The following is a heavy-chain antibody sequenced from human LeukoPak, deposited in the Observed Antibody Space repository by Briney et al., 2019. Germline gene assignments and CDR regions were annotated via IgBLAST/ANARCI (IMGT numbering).Heavy chain of an antibody. D-gene: IGHD3-16*01. Sequence: GGSLRLSCAASGFTFSSYEMNWVRQAPGKGLVWVSRIKYDGSSTNYADSVKGRFTISRDNAKNTLYLQMNSLRAEDTAVYYCTRRGAASDAFDIWGQGTMVTVSS. CDR2: IKYDGSST. J-gene: IGHJ3*02. CDR1: GFTFSSYE. V-gene: IGHV3-74*01. CDR3: TRRGAASDAFDI.